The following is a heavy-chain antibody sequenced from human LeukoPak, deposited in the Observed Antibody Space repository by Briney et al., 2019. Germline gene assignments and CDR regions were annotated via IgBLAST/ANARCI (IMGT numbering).Heavy chain of an antibody. D-gene: IGHD1-14*01. CDR2: VYYSGST. CDR1: GGSISTYY. V-gene: IGHV4-59*01. Sequence: SETLSLTCTVSGGSISTYYWSWLRQPPGKGLEWIGYVYYSGSTNYNPSLKSRVTISADTSKNQFSLRLTSVTAADTAVYYCARGLNNRKSGRRFDVFEIWGQGTMVTVSS. CDR3: ARGLNNRKSGRRFDVFEI. J-gene: IGHJ3*02.